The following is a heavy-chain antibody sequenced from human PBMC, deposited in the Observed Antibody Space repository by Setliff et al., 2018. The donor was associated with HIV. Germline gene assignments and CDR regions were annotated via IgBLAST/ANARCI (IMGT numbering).Heavy chain of an antibody. V-gene: IGHV3-23*01. CDR1: GFTFSSYA. CDR3: VKGFPRRYLDSSGYYYFDY. Sequence: PGGSLRLSCAASGFTFSSYASGWVRQAPGKGLEWVSAISGSGGSTYYAHSVRGRFTISRDNSKNTLYLQMNSLRAEDTAVYYCVKGFPRRYLDSSGYYYFDYWGLGTLVTVSS. CDR2: ISGSGGST. J-gene: IGHJ4*02. D-gene: IGHD3-22*01.